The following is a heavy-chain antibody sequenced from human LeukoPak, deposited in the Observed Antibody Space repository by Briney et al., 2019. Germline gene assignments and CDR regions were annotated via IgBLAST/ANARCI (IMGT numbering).Heavy chain of an antibody. CDR2: IDSDGSRT. Sequence: PGGSLRLSCAASGFTFSSDWMHWVRQAPGKGLVWVSRIDSDGSRTKYADSVKGRFTISRDNAKNSLYLQMNSLRAEDTAVYYCVRLVVERYYYHGMDVWGQGTTVTVSS. CDR1: GFTFSSDW. J-gene: IGHJ6*02. V-gene: IGHV3-74*03. D-gene: IGHD6-19*01. CDR3: VRLVVERYYYHGMDV.